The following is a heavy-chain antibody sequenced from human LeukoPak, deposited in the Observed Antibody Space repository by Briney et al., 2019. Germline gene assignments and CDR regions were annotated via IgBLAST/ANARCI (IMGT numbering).Heavy chain of an antibody. CDR1: GFTFSNYW. J-gene: IGHJ4*02. D-gene: IGHD2-2*01. CDR2: IKQDGSEK. V-gene: IGHV3-7*05. CDR3: ASPGYQPDY. Sequence: GGSLRLSCAASGFTFSNYWMSWVRQAPGKGLEWVANIKQDGSEKYYVDSVKGRFTISRDNDKNSLYLQMNSLRAEDTALYYCASPGYQPDYWGREPWSPSPQ.